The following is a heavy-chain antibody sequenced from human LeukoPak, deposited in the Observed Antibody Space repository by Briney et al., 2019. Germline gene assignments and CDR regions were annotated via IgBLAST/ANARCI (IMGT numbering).Heavy chain of an antibody. Sequence: GGSLRLSCAASGFTVSSNYMSWVRQAPGKGLEWVSVIYSGGSTYYADSVKGRFTISTDNSKNTLYLQMNSLRAEDTAVYYCARVGDYYDILTGYYNWGQGTLVTVSS. CDR1: GFTVSSNY. D-gene: IGHD3-9*01. CDR2: IYSGGST. CDR3: ARVGDYYDILTGYYN. V-gene: IGHV3-53*01. J-gene: IGHJ4*02.